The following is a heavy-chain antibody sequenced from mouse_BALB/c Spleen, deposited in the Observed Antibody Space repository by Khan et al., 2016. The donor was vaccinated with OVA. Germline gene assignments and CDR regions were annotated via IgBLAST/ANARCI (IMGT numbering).Heavy chain of an antibody. Sequence: EVKLLESGPGLVKPSQSLSLTCTVTGYSITSGYGWNWIRQFQENQLEWMGYISYSGSTNYNPSLKSRISITRDTSKNQFFLQLNSVTTEDTATYYCARTARIKYWGQGTTVTVSS. CDR1: GYSITSGYG. CDR2: ISYSGST. D-gene: IGHD1-2*01. CDR3: ARTARIKY. J-gene: IGHJ2*01. V-gene: IGHV3-2*02.